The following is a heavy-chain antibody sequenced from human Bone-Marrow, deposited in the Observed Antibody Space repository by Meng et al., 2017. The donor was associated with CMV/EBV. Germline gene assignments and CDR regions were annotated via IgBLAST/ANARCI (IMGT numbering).Heavy chain of an antibody. CDR3: AWMNTVTSVGR. J-gene: IGHJ4*02. Sequence: ESLKISCAVSGLNFVDAWMTWVRQAPGKGLEWIGLTRGRSGGETYAAPVKGTFIISRDDSKNTVYLQMNSLKIEDTALYYCAWMNTVTSVGRWGQGTLVTVYS. V-gene: IGHV3-15*01. CDR1: GLNFVDAW. CDR2: TRGRSGGET. D-gene: IGHD4-17*01.